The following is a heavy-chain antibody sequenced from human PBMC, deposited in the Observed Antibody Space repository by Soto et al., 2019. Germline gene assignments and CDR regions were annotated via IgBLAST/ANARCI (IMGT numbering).Heavy chain of an antibody. D-gene: IGHD3-22*01. CDR1: GGSISSGGYY. V-gene: IGHV4-31*03. J-gene: IGHJ4*02. Sequence: QVQLQESGPGLVKPSQTLSLTCTVSGGSISSGGYYWSWIRQHPGKGLEWIGYIYYSGSTYYNSYLSSRVTISVDPSKNQLSLKLSSVTAADTAVYYWARVWDSSGPNFDYWGQGTLVTVSS. CDR3: ARVWDSSGPNFDY. CDR2: IYYSGST.